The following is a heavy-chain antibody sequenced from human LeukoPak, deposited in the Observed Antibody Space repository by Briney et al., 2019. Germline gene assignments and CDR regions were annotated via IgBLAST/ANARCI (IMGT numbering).Heavy chain of an antibody. V-gene: IGHV3-20*04. Sequence: GGSLRLSCAASGFTFDDYGMSWVRQAPGKGLEWVSGINWNGGSTGYADSVKGRFTISRDNAKNSLYLQMNSLRAEDTALYYCARDGDYGGNMNWFDPWGQGTLVTVSS. CDR1: GFTFDDYG. J-gene: IGHJ5*02. D-gene: IGHD4-23*01. CDR3: ARDGDYGGNMNWFDP. CDR2: INWNGGST.